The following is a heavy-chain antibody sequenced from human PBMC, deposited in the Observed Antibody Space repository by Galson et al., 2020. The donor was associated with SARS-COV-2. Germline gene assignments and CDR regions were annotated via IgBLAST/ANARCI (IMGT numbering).Heavy chain of an antibody. CDR3: ARPSAVAGHDAFDI. J-gene: IGHJ3*02. D-gene: IGHD6-19*01. Sequence: ETSETLSLTCTVSGGSISSSSYYWGWIRQPPGKGLEWIGSIYYSGSTYYNPSLKSRVTISVDTSKNQFSLKLSSVTAADTAVYYCARPSAVAGHDAFDIWGQGTMVTVSS. CDR1: GGSISSSSYY. V-gene: IGHV4-39*01. CDR2: IYYSGST.